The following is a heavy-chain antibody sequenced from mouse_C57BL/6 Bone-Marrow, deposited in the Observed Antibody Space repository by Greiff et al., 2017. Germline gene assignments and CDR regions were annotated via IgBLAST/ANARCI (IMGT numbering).Heavy chain of an antibody. J-gene: IGHJ2*01. CDR3: ARNYDYADY. V-gene: IGHV1-26*01. CDR1: GYTFTDYY. D-gene: IGHD2-4*01. CDR2: INPNNGGT. Sequence: VQLQQSGPELVKPGASVKISCKASGYTFTDYYMNWVKQSHGKSLEWIGDINPNNGGTSYNQKFKGKATLTVDKSSSTAYMERRSLTSEDPAVYYCARNYDYADYWGQGTTLTVSS.